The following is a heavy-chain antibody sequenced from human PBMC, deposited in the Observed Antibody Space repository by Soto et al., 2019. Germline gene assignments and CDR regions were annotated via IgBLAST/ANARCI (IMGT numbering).Heavy chain of an antibody. V-gene: IGHV3-23*01. CDR1: GFTFSSYA. D-gene: IGHD2-2*01. CDR2: ISGSRGGT. Sequence: PGGSLRLSCAASGFTFSSYAMSWVRQAPGKGLEWVSAISGSRGGTFYADSVRGRFTISRDNAKNSLYLQMNSLRAEDTAVYYCARDPVRSSTSSTGWFDPWGQGTLVTVSS. CDR3: ARDPVRSSTSSTGWFDP. J-gene: IGHJ5*02.